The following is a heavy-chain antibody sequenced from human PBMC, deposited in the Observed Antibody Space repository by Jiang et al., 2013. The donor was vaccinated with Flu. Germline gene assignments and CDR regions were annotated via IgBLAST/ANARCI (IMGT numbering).Heavy chain of an antibody. CDR3: AKVGHTAPYYSYMDV. CDR1: FRNYG. Sequence: FRNYGMHWVRQAPGKGLEWLAVISKDGSDKYYADSVKGRFTISRDNSKNTLYLQMNSLRAADAAVYYCAKVGHTAPYYSYMDVWGKGTTVAVSS. CDR2: ISKDGSDK. V-gene: IGHV3-30*18. J-gene: IGHJ6*03. D-gene: IGHD5-18*01.